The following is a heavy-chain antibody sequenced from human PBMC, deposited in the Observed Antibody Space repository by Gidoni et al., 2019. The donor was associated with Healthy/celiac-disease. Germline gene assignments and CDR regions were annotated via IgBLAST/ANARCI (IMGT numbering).Heavy chain of an antibody. D-gene: IGHD4-17*01. J-gene: IGHJ4*02. CDR3: TTPVYGDDGGLDY. V-gene: IGHV3-15*01. Sequence: EVQLVESGGGLVRPGGSLRLSCADSGFTFRNAWMRWVRQAPGKGLEWVGRIKSKTDGGTTDYAAPVKGRFTISREDSKNTLYLQMNSLKTEDTAVYYCTTPVYGDDGGLDYWGQGTLVTVSS. CDR1: GFTFRNAW. CDR2: IKSKTDGGTT.